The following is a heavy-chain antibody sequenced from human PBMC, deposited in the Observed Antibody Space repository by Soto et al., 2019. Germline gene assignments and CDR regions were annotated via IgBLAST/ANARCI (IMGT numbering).Heavy chain of an antibody. Sequence: QVQLVQSGAEVKKPGSSVKVSCKASGGTFSSYAISWVRQAPGQGLEWMGGIIPIFGTANYAQKFQGRVTLPADESTSTAYMELSSLRAEDTAGYYCARGANAEMANCFDYWGQGALGTGSS. V-gene: IGHV1-69*01. D-gene: IGHD5-12*01. CDR3: ARGANAEMANCFDY. CDR2: IIPIFGTA. J-gene: IGHJ4*02. CDR1: GGTFSSYA.